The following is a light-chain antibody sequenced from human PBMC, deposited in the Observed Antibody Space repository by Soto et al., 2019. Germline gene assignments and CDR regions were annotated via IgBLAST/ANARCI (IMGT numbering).Light chain of an antibody. CDR2: GAS. J-gene: IGKJ3*01. Sequence: EIVLTQSPGTLSLSPGERATLSCRASQSVSSNYLAWYQQKPGQAPRLLIDGASSRATGIPDRFSGSGSGTDFTLTISSLEPEDFAVYYCQQYGSSPLFAFGPGTEVDLK. CDR1: QSVSSNY. CDR3: QQYGSSPLFA. V-gene: IGKV3-20*01.